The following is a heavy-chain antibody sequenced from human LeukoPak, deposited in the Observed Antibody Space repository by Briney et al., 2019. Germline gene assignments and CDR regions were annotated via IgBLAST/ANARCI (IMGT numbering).Heavy chain of an antibody. D-gene: IGHD2-2*01. Sequence: GASVKVSCKASGYTFTSYGISWVRQAPRQGLEWMGWISDYNGNTNYAQKLQGRVTMTTDTSTSTAYMELRSLRSDDTAVYYCARDLRVHCSSISCPLAFWGQGTLVTVSS. CDR3: ARDLRVHCSSISCPLAF. CDR1: GYTFTSYG. CDR2: ISDYNGNT. J-gene: IGHJ4*02. V-gene: IGHV1-18*01.